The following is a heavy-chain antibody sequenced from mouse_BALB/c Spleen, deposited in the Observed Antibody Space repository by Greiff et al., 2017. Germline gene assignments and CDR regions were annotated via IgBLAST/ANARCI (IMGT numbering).Heavy chain of an antibody. V-gene: IGHV3-6*02. J-gene: IGHJ1*01. Sequence: EVKLQESGPGLVKPSQSLSLTCSVTGYSITSGYYWNWIRQFPGNKLEWMGYISYDGSNNYNPSLKNRISITRDTSKNQFFLKLNSVTTEDTATYYCARGGVHYYGSWYFDDWGAGTTVTVSS. CDR3: ARGGVHYYGSWYFDD. CDR1: GYSITSGYY. D-gene: IGHD1-2*01. CDR2: ISYDGSN.